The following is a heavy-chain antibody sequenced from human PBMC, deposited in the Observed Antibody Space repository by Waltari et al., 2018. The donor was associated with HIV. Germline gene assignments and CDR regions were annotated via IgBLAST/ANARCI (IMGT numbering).Heavy chain of an antibody. CDR2: INHSGSP. D-gene: IGHD4-17*01. Sequence: VQLQQWGAGLLKPSETLSLTCAVYGGSFSGHYWSWIRQPPGKGLEWIGEINHSGSPYYSPSLKSRLTVSVDTSKNQFSLKLTSVTAADTAIYFCARRNMTRVTPFDNWGQGTLVTVSS. CDR1: GGSFSGHY. J-gene: IGHJ4*02. V-gene: IGHV4-34*02. CDR3: ARRNMTRVTPFDN.